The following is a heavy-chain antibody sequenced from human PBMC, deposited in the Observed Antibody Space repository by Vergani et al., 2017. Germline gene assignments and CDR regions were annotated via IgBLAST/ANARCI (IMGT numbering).Heavy chain of an antibody. CDR1: GFSFSSHA. Sequence: QVQLAESGGGRVQPGRSLRLSCAASGFSFSSHAIQWVRQAPGKGLEWVAVISNDGSKKYYEDSLKGRFTISRDNSKNTLDLQMNSLRTQDTAVYYCAKAGSVTSGSLQYNFYMDVWGKGTTVTVS. CDR2: ISNDGSKK. V-gene: IGHV3-30*18. J-gene: IGHJ6*03. D-gene: IGHD3-10*01. CDR3: AKAGSVTSGSLQYNFYMDV.